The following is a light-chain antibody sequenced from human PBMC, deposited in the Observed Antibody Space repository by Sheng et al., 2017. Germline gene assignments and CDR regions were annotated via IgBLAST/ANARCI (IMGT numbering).Light chain of an antibody. J-gene: IGKJ2*01. Sequence: DIQMTQSPSSLSASIGDSVTITCRASQSISTYTNWYQQRPGKAPQLLIYAASQLQSGVPPRFTGSASGTDFALTISSLQPEDFATYYCQQTFSTPYTFGPGTKVE. CDR1: QSISTY. CDR3: QQTFSTPYT. CDR2: AAS. V-gene: IGKV1-39*01.